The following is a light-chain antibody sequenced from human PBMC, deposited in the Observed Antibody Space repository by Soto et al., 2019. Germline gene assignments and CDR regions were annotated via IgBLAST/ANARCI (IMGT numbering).Light chain of an antibody. J-gene: IGKJ2*01. V-gene: IGKV1-5*03. CDR1: QNISTW. Sequence: DIPMTQSPSTLSASVGDKVTITCRASQNISTWLAWYQQKPGKAPRLLIYKASSLESGVPSRFRGSGSGTDFTLTISSLQPDDFATYHCQQYKTLYTFGQGTKLEVK. CDR3: QQYKTLYT. CDR2: KAS.